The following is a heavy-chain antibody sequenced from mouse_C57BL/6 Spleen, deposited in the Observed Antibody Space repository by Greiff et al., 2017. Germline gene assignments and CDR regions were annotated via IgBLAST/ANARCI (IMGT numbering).Heavy chain of an antibody. CDR1: GYSFTSYY. Sequence: QVQLKQSGPELVKPGASVKISCKASGYSFTSYYIHWVKQRPGQGLEWIGWIYPGSGNTKYNEKFKGKATLTADTSSSTAYMQLSSLTSEDSAVYYCVITTVVPFAYWGQGTLVTVSA. CDR2: IYPGSGNT. V-gene: IGHV1-66*01. D-gene: IGHD1-1*01. CDR3: VITTVVPFAY. J-gene: IGHJ3*01.